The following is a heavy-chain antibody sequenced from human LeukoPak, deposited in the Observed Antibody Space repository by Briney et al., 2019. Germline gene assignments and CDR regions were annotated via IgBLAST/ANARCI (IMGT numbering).Heavy chain of an antibody. J-gene: IGHJ4*02. CDR2: ISVSGDTK. D-gene: IGHD3-22*01. CDR1: GFTITDYG. V-gene: IGHV3-23*01. CDR3: AKRGVVIRVILVGFHKEAYYFDS. Sequence: GGSLRLSCAVSGFTITDYGMSWVREAPGKGLEWGSAISVSGDTKYYADSVKGRFIISRDNPKNTLYLQMNSLRAEDTAVYFCAKRGVVIRVILVGFHKEAYYFDSWGQGALVTVSS.